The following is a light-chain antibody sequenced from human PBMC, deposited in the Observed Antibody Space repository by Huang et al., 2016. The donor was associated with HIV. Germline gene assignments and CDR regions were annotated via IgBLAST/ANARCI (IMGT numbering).Light chain of an antibody. J-gene: IGKJ2*01. Sequence: DIVMTQSPDSLAVSLGERATINCKSSQSLLYSSNNKNYLAWYQQKPGRPPKLLIYWASTRDSWVPDRFTGSGSGTVFTLTISSLQAEDVAIYYCQQYYNTPLTFGQGTKLVIK. V-gene: IGKV4-1*01. CDR2: WAS. CDR3: QQYYNTPLT. CDR1: QSLLYSSNNKNY.